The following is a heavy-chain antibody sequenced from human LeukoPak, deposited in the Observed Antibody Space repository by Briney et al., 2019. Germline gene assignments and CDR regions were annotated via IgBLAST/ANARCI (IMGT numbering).Heavy chain of an antibody. Sequence: ASVKVSCKASGFTFNKYGFTWVRQAPGQGLEWMGWISAYNGDTKYVEKFQGWVTMTTDTSTSTAYMELRRLTSDDTAVYYCGRDFSNTSGFKVVVDYWGQGTLVTDSS. CDR3: GRDFSNTSGFKVVVDY. CDR2: ISAYNGDT. J-gene: IGHJ4*02. V-gene: IGHV1-18*01. CDR1: GFTFNKYG. D-gene: IGHD3-22*01.